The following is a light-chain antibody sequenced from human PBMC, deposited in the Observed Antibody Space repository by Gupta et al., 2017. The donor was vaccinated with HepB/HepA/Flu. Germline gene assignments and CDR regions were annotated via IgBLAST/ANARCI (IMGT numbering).Light chain of an antibody. CDR3: AALEDSRSGL. V-gene: IGLV1-47*01. CDR1: SSNIGSNY. Sequence: QSVLTQPPSASGAPGQRVTISCSASSSNIGSNYVYWDQQRPGTPPNLLIYRNNQRPSGVPGRFSGSKSGTSAALSISGRRAEEEANYYCAALEDSRSGLFGGGTKLTVL. CDR2: RNN. J-gene: IGLJ3*02.